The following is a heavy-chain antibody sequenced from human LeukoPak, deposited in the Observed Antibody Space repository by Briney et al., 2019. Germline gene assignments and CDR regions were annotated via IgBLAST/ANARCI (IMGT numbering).Heavy chain of an antibody. Sequence: SETLSLTCTVSGGSISSGGYYWSWIRQHPGQGLEWIGYIYYSGSTYYNPSLKSRVTISVDTSKNQFSLKLSSVTAADTAVYYCERDLGYSSSRGAFDYWGQGTLVTVSS. V-gene: IGHV4-31*03. D-gene: IGHD6-6*01. CDR1: GGSISSGGYY. CDR3: ERDLGYSSSRGAFDY. J-gene: IGHJ4*02. CDR2: IYYSGST.